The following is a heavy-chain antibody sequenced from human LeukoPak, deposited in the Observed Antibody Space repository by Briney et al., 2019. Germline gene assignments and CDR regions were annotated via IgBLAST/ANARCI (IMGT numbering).Heavy chain of an antibody. V-gene: IGHV1-8*01. CDR3: ARGRAGRCNSTSCFRNNWFDP. CDR2: MNPNSGNT. CDR1: GYTFTSYD. Sequence: GASVKVSFKASGYTFTSYDINWVRQATGQGLEWMGWMNPNSGNTGYAQKFQGRVTMTRNTSISTAYMELSSLRSEDTAVYYCARGRAGRCNSTSCFRNNWFDPWGQGTLVTVSS. D-gene: IGHD2-2*01. J-gene: IGHJ5*02.